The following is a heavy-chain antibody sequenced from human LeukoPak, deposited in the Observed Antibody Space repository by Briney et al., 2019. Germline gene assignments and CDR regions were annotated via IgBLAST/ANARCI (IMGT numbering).Heavy chain of an antibody. D-gene: IGHD2-15*01. V-gene: IGHV3-30*18. CDR2: ISYDGSNK. Sequence: GGSLRLSCAASGFTFSSYGMHWVRQAPGKGLEWVAVISYDGSNKYYADSVKGRFTISRDNSKNTLYLQMNSLRAEDTAVYYCAKDPRGGRTFNYFDYWGQGTLVTVSS. CDR1: GFTFSSYG. J-gene: IGHJ4*02. CDR3: AKDPRGGRTFNYFDY.